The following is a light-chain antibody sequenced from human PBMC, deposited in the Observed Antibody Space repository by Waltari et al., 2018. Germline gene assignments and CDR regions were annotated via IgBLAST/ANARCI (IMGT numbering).Light chain of an antibody. V-gene: IGKV1-39*01. CDR3: QQSSTTPST. CDR2: SAS. J-gene: IGKJ2*01. Sequence: DIQMTQSPSSLSASVGDRVTITCRASQSISNFLNWYQQKPGEAPKLLIYSASTLQSGVPSSFSGAGSGTDFSLTIISLQPEDFASYYCQQSSTTPSTFGQGTKLEIK. CDR1: QSISNF.